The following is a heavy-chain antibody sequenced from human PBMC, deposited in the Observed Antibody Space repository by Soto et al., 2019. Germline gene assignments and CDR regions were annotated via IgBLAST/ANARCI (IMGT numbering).Heavy chain of an antibody. CDR3: SSFMVGATPY. J-gene: IGHJ4*02. CDR2: IRNKANTYAT. CDR1: GFTFSGSA. Sequence: PGGSLRLSCAASGFTFSGSAMHWVRQAAGKGLEWVGRIRNKANTYATAYAASVKGRFTISRDDSKNTAYLQMNSLKTEDTAVYYCSSFMVGATPYWGQGTLVTV. V-gene: IGHV3-73*01. D-gene: IGHD1-26*01.